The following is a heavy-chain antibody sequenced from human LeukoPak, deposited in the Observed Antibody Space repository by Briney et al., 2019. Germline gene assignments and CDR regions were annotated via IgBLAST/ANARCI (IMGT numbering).Heavy chain of an antibody. D-gene: IGHD6-19*01. CDR2: ISGSGGNT. CDR3: AKDLSYSSAWYRGDC. Sequence: GGSLRLSCAASGFTFSNYAMTWVRQAPGKGLEWVSGISGSGGNTNYADSVKGRFTISRDNSKNTLYLQMNSLRAEDTAVYYCAKDLSYSSAWYRGDCWGQGTLVTVSS. CDR1: GFTFSNYA. J-gene: IGHJ4*02. V-gene: IGHV3-23*01.